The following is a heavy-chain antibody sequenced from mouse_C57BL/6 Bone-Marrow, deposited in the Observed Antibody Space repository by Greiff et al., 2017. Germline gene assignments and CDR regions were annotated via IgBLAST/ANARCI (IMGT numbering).Heavy chain of an antibody. CDR3: ARRGPVYAMDY. J-gene: IGHJ4*01. CDR1: GFTFSSYG. Sequence: EVKLVESGGDLVKPGGSLKLSCAASGFTFSSYGMSWVRQTPDKRLEWVATISSGGSYTYYPDSVKGRFTISRDNAKNTLYLQMSSLNSEDTAMYYCARRGPVYAMDYWGQGTSVTVSS. V-gene: IGHV5-6*02. CDR2: ISSGGSYT.